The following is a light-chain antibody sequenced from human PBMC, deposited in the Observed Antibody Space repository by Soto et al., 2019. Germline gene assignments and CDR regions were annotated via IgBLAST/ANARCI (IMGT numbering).Light chain of an antibody. CDR1: SSDVGGYNY. J-gene: IGLJ3*02. Sequence: QSALTQPASVSGSPGQSITISCTGTSSDVGGYNYVSWYQQHPGKAPKLMIYEVSNRPSGVSYRFSGSKSGNTASLTISGLQAEDEAYYYCSSYTSTSPGVFGGGTKLTVL. V-gene: IGLV2-14*01. CDR3: SSYTSTSPGV. CDR2: EVS.